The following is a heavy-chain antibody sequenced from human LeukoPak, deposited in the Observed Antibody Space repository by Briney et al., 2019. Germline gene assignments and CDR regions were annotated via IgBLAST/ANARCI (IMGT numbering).Heavy chain of an antibody. D-gene: IGHD1-26*01. J-gene: IGHJ4*02. CDR3: ARGGELLLAAAKVDY. V-gene: IGHV1-46*01. CDR2: INHSGGST. CDR1: VYTFISYY. Sequence: GASVKVSCKASVYTFISYYMHWVRQAPGQGLEWMGIINHSGGSTSYAQKFQGRVTMTRDTSTRTVYMELRSLRSEDSAVYYCARGGELLLAAAKVDYWGQGTLVTVSS.